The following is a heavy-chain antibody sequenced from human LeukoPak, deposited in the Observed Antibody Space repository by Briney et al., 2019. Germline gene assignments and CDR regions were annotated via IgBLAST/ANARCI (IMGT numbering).Heavy chain of an antibody. D-gene: IGHD6-13*01. V-gene: IGHV3-21*01. J-gene: IGHJ4*02. CDR2: ISSSSSYI. CDR1: GFTFSSYS. Sequence: PGGSLRLSCAASGFTFSSYSMNWVRQAPGKGLEWVSSISSSSSYIYYADSVKGRFTISRDNAKNSLYLQMNSLRAEDTAVYYCARDQGSSSWYGPRAAGYFDYWGQGTLVTVSS. CDR3: ARDQGSSSWYGPRAAGYFDY.